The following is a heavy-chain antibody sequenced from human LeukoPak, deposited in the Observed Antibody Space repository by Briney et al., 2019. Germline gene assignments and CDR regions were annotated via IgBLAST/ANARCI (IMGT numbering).Heavy chain of an antibody. V-gene: IGHV1-69*13. D-gene: IGHD6-13*01. CDR1: GGTFSSYA. J-gene: IGHJ6*03. CDR3: ASQVIAAAGIKDYYYMDV. CDR2: IIPIFGTA. Sequence: SVKVSCKASGGTFSSYAISWVRQAPGQGLEWMGGIIPIFGTANYAQKFQGRVTITADESTSTAYMELSSLRSEDTAVYYCASQVIAAAGIKDYYYMDVWGKGTTVTISS.